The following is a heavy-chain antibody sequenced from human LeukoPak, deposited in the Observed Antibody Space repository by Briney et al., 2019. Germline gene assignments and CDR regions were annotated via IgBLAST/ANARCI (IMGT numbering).Heavy chain of an antibody. V-gene: IGHV3-23*01. J-gene: IGHJ1*01. Sequence: GGSLRLSCAASGFTFSSYAMSWVRQAPGKGLEWVSAISGSGGSTYYADSVKGRFTISRDNSKNTLYLQMNSLGAEDTAVYYCAKSLGKPSVRFLEWLPPGYFQHWGQGTLVTVSS. CDR2: ISGSGGST. CDR1: GFTFSSYA. D-gene: IGHD3-3*01. CDR3: AKSLGKPSVRFLEWLPPGYFQH.